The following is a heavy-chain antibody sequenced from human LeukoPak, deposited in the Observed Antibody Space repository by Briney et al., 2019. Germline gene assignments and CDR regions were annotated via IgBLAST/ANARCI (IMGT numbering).Heavy chain of an antibody. V-gene: IGHV3-23*01. J-gene: IGHJ4*02. Sequence: GGSLRLSCAASGITFSTYAMSWVRQAPGKGLEWVSVISAGGGSTYYADSVKGRFTISRDSSKNTLYLQMNSLRAEDTAVYYCAKRVVVAATTYHFDYWGQGTLVTVSS. CDR3: AKRVVVAATTYHFDY. CDR1: GITFSTYA. CDR2: ISAGGGST. D-gene: IGHD2-15*01.